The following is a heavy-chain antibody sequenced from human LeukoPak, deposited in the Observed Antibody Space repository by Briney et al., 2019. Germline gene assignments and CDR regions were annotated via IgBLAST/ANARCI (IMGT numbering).Heavy chain of an antibody. CDR3: ARYDDTAMVRGIDY. CDR2: INPNSGGT. D-gene: IGHD5-18*01. CDR1: GYTFTGYY. J-gene: IGHJ4*02. V-gene: IGHV1-2*06. Sequence: GASVKVSCKASGYTFTGYYMHWVRQAPGQGLEWMGRINPNSGGTNYAQKFQGRVTMTMDTSISTAYMELSRLRSDDTAVYYCARYDDTAMVRGIDYWGQGTLVTVSS.